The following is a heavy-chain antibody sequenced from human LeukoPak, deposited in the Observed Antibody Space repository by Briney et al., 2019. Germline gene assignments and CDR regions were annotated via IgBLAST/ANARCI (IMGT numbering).Heavy chain of an antibody. CDR3: ARGPYGDYRYGMDV. CDR2: ISYDGSNK. CDR1: GFTFSSYA. Sequence: PGGSLRLSCAASGFTFSSYAMSWVRQAPGKGLEWVAVISYDGSNKYYADSVKGRFTISRDNSKNTLYLQMNSLRAEDTAVYYCARGPYGDYRYGMDVWGQGTTVTVSS. D-gene: IGHD4-17*01. J-gene: IGHJ6*02. V-gene: IGHV3-30-3*01.